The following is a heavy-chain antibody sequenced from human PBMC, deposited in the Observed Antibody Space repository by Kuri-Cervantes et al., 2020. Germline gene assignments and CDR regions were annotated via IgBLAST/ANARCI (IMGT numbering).Heavy chain of an antibody. CDR2: IYYSGST. CDR3: ARGRGYYGSGTMLQN. V-gene: IGHV4-39*07. D-gene: IGHD3-10*01. J-gene: IGHJ4*02. Sequence: SETLSLTCTVSGGSISSSSYYWGWIRQPPGKGLEWIGSIYYSGSTYYNPSLKSRVTISVDTSKNQFSLKLSSVTAADTAVYYCARGRGYYGSGTMLQNWGQGTLVTVSS. CDR1: GGSISSSSYY.